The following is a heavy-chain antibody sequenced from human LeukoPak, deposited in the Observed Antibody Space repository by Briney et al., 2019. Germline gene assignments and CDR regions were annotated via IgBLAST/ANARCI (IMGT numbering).Heavy chain of an antibody. D-gene: IGHD3-10*01. Sequence: AGGSLRLSCAASKFTFSSYWMSWVRQAPGKGLEWVANIKQDGSVQFYMDSLKGRFSVSRDNSKNTLYLQMNSLRAEDTAVYYCAKVGDWGQGTLVTVSS. V-gene: IGHV3-7*03. CDR2: IKQDGSVQ. J-gene: IGHJ4*02. CDR1: KFTFSSYW. CDR3: AKVGD.